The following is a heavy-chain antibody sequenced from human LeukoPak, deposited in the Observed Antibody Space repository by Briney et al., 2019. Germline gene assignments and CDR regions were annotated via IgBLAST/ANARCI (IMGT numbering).Heavy chain of an antibody. Sequence: SETLSLTCIVSGGSITSSSYYWGWIRQPPGKGLQWIGSIYYSGSTYYNPSLKSRVTISVDTSKNQFSLRLKSMTAADTAVYYCASWTYDYGSSSSPELSWGQGTLVTVSS. D-gene: IGHD3-22*01. V-gene: IGHV4-39*07. J-gene: IGHJ5*02. CDR3: ASWTYDYGSSSSPELS. CDR2: IYYSGST. CDR1: GGSITSSSYY.